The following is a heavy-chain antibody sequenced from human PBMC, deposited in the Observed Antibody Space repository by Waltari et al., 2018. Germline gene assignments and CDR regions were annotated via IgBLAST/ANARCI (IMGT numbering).Heavy chain of an antibody. CDR2: IYHSGST. CDR3: ARGQEGGHSGSRGQLYYFDY. D-gene: IGHD1-26*01. Sequence: QVQLQESGPGLVKPSGTLSLTCAVSGGSISTSNWWSWVLQPPGEGLDGIGEIYHSGSTNYNPSLKSRVTISVDKSKNQFSLKLSSVTAADTAVYYCARGQEGGHSGSRGQLYYFDYWGQGTLVTVSS. V-gene: IGHV4-4*02. CDR1: GGSISTSNW. J-gene: IGHJ4*02.